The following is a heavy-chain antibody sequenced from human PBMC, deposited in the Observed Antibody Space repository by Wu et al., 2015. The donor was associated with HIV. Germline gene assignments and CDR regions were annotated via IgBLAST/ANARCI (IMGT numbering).Heavy chain of an antibody. CDR2: ISGPTDST. V-gene: IGHV1-18*01. J-gene: IGHJ4*02. CDR1: GYTFTSLA. Sequence: QVQLVQSGTEVKKPGASVKVSCKASGYTFTSLAFSWVRQAPGQGLEWMGWISGPTDSTKYARKFQGRVSMTTDTSTSTVYMELRSLKSDDTAVLFCAIRKTRFPCLLVSWGLGHVVTVSS. CDR3: AIRKTRFPCLLVS. D-gene: IGHD2-8*01.